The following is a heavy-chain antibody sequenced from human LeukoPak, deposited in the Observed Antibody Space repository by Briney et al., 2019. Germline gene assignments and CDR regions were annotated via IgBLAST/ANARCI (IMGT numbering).Heavy chain of an antibody. V-gene: IGHV1-69*04. J-gene: IGHJ4*02. CDR3: ARDYDILTTTGTFDY. CDR2: IIPILGIA. CDR1: GGTFSSYA. Sequence: GASVKVSCKASGGTFSSYAISWVRQAPGQGLEWMGRIIPILGIANYAQKFQGRVTITADKSTSTAYMELSSLRSEDTAVYYCARDYDILTTTGTFDYWGQGTLVTVSS. D-gene: IGHD3-9*01.